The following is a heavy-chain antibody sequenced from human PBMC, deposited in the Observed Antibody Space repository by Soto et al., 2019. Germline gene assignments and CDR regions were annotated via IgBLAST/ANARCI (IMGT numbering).Heavy chain of an antibody. CDR1: GGSFSGYY. CDR3: ARGRLRVDY. CDR2: INHSGST. Sequence: QVQLQQWGAGLLKPSETLSLTCAVYGGSFSGYYWSWIRQPPGKGLEWIGEINHSGSTNYNPSLKXRXTXXVDTSKNQFSLKLSSVTAADTAVYYCARGRLRVDYWGQGTLVTVSS. D-gene: IGHD2-21*01. J-gene: IGHJ4*02. V-gene: IGHV4-34*01.